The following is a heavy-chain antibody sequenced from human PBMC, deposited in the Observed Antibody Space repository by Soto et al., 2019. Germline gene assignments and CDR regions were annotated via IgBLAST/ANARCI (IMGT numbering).Heavy chain of an antibody. CDR3: AHIVVAGLGYYFDY. Sequence: QITLKESGPTLVKPTQTLTLTCTFSGFSLSSTMMAVGWIRQPPGKALEWLALIYWVDDKRYNPFLKSRLTLPKNTSKNQEVLTRSNMDPVETARYYCAHIVVAGLGYYFDYWGQGTLVTVSS. J-gene: IGHJ4*02. CDR1: GFSLSSTMMA. V-gene: IGHV2-5*02. D-gene: IGHD6-19*01. CDR2: IYWVDDK.